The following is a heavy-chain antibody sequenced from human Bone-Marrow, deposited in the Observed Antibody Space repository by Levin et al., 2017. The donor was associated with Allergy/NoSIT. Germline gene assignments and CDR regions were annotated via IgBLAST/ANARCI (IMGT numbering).Heavy chain of an antibody. D-gene: IGHD3-3*01. Sequence: PGGSLRLSCAASGFTFSSYSMNWVRQAPGKGLEWVSYISSSSSTIYYADSVKGRFTISRDNAKNSLYLQMNSLRAEDKAVYYCARCLTGAVITIFGVVIIQENYYYYYGMDVWGQGTTVTVSS. CDR3: ARCLTGAVITIFGVVIIQENYYYYYGMDV. CDR2: ISSSSSTI. J-gene: IGHJ6*02. V-gene: IGHV3-48*04. CDR1: GFTFSSYS.